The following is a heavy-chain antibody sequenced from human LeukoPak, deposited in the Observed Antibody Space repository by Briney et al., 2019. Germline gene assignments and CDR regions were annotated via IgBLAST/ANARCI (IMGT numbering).Heavy chain of an antibody. Sequence: SETLSLTCTVSGGSISSYYWDWIRQPPGKGLEWIGSIYYSGSTYYNPSLKSRVTISVDTSKNQFSLRLSSVTAADTAVYYCARHMRMATTPFDYWGQGTLVTVSS. CDR3: ARHMRMATTPFDY. J-gene: IGHJ4*02. D-gene: IGHD5-24*01. CDR1: GGSISSYY. CDR2: IYYSGST. V-gene: IGHV4-39*01.